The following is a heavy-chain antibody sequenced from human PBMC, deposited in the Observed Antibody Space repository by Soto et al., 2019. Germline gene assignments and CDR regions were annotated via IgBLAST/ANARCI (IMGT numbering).Heavy chain of an antibody. Sequence: GGSLILSCAASGVTFSSYAMSWVRQAPGKGLEWVSAISGSGGSTYYADSVKGRFTISRDNSKNTLYLQMNNLRDEDTAVYYCARDDDNDANALDYWGPGTLVTVSS. CDR1: GVTFSSYA. CDR2: ISGSGGST. J-gene: IGHJ4*02. CDR3: ARDDDNDANALDY. V-gene: IGHV3-23*01.